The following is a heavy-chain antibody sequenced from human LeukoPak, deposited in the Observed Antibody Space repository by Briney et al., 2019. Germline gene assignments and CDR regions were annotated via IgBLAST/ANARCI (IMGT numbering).Heavy chain of an antibody. CDR2: ISYDGSNK. CDR1: GFTFSSYA. D-gene: IGHD6-19*01. Sequence: PGGSLRLSCAASGFTFSSYAMHWVRQAPGKGLEWVAVISYDGSNKYYADSVTGRFTISRDNSKNTLYLQMNSRRAEDTAVYYCARSGIAVAGSLDYWGQGTLVTVSS. J-gene: IGHJ4*02. CDR3: ARSGIAVAGSLDY. V-gene: IGHV3-30-3*01.